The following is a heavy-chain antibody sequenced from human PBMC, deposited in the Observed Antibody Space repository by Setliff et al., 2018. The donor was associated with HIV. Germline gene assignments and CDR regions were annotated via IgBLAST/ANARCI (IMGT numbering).Heavy chain of an antibody. J-gene: IGHJ5*02. CDR3: ATYADRESNRFDP. CDR1: GGSISTSSYY. D-gene: IGHD3-10*01. CDR2: IYYSGST. V-gene: IGHV4-39*01. Sequence: PSETLSLTCTVSGGSISTSSYYWGWIRQPPGKGLEWIGSIYYSGSTYYNSSLRSRVTISGDTSKKQFSLKLSSVTAADTAVYYCATYADRESNRFDPWGQGILVTVSS.